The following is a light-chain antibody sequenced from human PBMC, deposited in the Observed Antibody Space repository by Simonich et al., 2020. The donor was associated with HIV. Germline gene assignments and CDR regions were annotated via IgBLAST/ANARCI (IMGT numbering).Light chain of an antibody. Sequence: DIQMTQSPSSLSASVGNRVTITCRASQGISNSLAWYQPKPGKAPKLLLYAASRLESGVPSRVIGSGSGTDYTLTISSLQPEDFATYYCQQYDKWPLFFGQGTKLELK. CDR3: QQYDKWPLF. CDR1: QGISNS. V-gene: IGKV1-NL1*01. J-gene: IGKJ2*01. CDR2: AAS.